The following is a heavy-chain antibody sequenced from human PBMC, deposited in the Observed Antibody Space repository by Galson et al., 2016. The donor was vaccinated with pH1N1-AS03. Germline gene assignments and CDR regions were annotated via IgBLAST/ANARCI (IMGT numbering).Heavy chain of an antibody. CDR2: INTDSGVT. D-gene: IGHD2/OR15-2a*01. Sequence: QSGAEVKKPGESLKISCKASGYIFTGFYVHWVRQAPGQGLEWMGWINTDSGVTNYAQKFEAWVTMTRDTSVNTAYMELYGLKSDDTAVYYCARDPRGPCNSATCPTTYYFGMDVWGQGTTVIVSS. CDR3: ARDPRGPCNSATCPTTYYFGMDV. J-gene: IGHJ6*02. CDR1: GYIFTGFY. V-gene: IGHV1-2*04.